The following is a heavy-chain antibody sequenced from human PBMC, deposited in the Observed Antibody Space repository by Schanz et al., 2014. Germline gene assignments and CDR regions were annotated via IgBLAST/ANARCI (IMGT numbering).Heavy chain of an antibody. J-gene: IGHJ4*02. CDR2: ISGGGGTT. CDR1: GFNFSDYA. D-gene: IGHD1-1*01. Sequence: EVQLLESGGGLVQPGGSLRLSCAASGFNFSDYAMCWVRQAPGKGLEWVSAISGGGGTTYYTDSVKGRFTISRDNSKSTLYLQMNSLRAEDTAVYFCAKIERNEDWGQGTLXTVSS. CDR3: AKIERNED. V-gene: IGHV3-23*01.